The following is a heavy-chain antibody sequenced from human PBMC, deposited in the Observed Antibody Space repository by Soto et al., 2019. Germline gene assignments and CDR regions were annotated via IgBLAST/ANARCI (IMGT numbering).Heavy chain of an antibody. CDR2: IYYSGST. CDR1: GGSISSGDYY. V-gene: IGHV4-30-4*01. CDR3: ARVLYYGSGSYYTLIDY. Sequence: PSETLSLTCTVSGGSISSGDYYWSWIRQPPGKGLEWIGYIYYSGSTYYNPSLKSRVTISVDTSKNQFSLKLSSVTAADTAVYYCARVLYYGSGSYYTLIDYWGQGTLVTVSS. J-gene: IGHJ4*02. D-gene: IGHD3-10*01.